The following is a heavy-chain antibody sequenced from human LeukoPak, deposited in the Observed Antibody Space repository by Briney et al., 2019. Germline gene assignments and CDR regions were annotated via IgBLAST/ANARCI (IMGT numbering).Heavy chain of an antibody. CDR1: GFTFRDYY. CDR2: ITDSGTPI. J-gene: IGHJ4*02. V-gene: IGHV3-11*01. CDR3: ARVQGSWPLPTHFDY. Sequence: PGGSLRLSCAASGFTFRDYYMSWIRQAPGKGLELVSYITDSGTPIYYADSLKGRFTISRDNAKNSLYLQMNSLRAEDTAVYYCARVQGSWPLPTHFDYWGQGTLVTVSS. D-gene: IGHD6-13*01.